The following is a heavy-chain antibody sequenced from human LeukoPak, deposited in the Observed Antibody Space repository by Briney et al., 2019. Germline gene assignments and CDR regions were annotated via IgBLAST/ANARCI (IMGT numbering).Heavy chain of an antibody. J-gene: IGHJ4*02. CDR3: ARDSLVSGYDYDY. Sequence: ASVKVSCMASGYTFTTYGITWVRQAPGQGLEWMGWISARSGNTSFAQKVQGRVTLTTDTSTSTAYMELRSLRSDDTAVYYCARDSLVSGYDYDYWGQGTLVTVSS. CDR2: ISARSGNT. D-gene: IGHD5-12*01. CDR1: GYTFTTYG. V-gene: IGHV1-18*01.